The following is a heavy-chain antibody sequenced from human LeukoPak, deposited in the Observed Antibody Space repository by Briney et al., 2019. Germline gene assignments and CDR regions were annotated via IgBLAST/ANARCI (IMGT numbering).Heavy chain of an antibody. V-gene: IGHV6-1*01. D-gene: IGHD1-1*01. CDR2: TYYRSKWYN. CDR3: ARSPPSRLDFDY. CDR1: GDSVSSNSAT. Sequence: SQTLSLTCAISGDSVSSNSATWNWIRQSPSRGLEWLGRTYYRSKWYNDYAVSVKSRITINPDTSKNQFSLQLNSVTPEDMAVYYCARSPPSRLDFDYWGQGTLVTVSS. J-gene: IGHJ4*02.